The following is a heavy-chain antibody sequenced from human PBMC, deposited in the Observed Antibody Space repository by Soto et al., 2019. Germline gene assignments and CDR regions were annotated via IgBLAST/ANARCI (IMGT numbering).Heavy chain of an antibody. J-gene: IGHJ4*02. D-gene: IGHD2-15*01. Sequence: PSETLSLTCTVSGGSISSYYWSWIRQPPGKGLEWIGYIYYSGSTNYNPSLKSRVTISVDTSKNQFSLKLSSVTAADTAVYYCASAYWSGGSCYSYYFDYWGQGTRVTVSS. V-gene: IGHV4-59*08. CDR3: ASAYWSGGSCYSYYFDY. CDR2: IYYSGST. CDR1: GGSISSYY.